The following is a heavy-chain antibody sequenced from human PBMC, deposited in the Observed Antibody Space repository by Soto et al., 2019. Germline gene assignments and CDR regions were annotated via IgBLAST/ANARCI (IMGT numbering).Heavy chain of an antibody. Sequence: QVQLQESGPGLVKPSQTLSLTCTVSGGSISSGGYYWTWIRQHPGKGLEWIGYIYYSGSTYYNPSLKSRVTMSVDTSKIQFSLKLSSVTAADTVVYYCARVCGGDCHYGMDVWGQGTTVTVSS. D-gene: IGHD2-21*02. CDR2: IYYSGST. V-gene: IGHV4-31*03. CDR1: GGSISSGGYY. CDR3: ARVCGGDCHYGMDV. J-gene: IGHJ6*02.